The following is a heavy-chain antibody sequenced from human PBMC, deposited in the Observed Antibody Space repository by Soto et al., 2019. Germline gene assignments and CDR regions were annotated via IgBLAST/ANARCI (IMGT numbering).Heavy chain of an antibody. J-gene: IGHJ5*02. V-gene: IGHV1-46*01. Sequence: QGQLVQSGAEVKKPGASVKVSCKASGYTFTTYYIHWMRPAPGQGLEWMGMFNPYTGGTRYAHKGYGRDTMTGDTSTSTGYMELSRLRSDDTSVYYCARLWGEIGTAFDTWGQGTLVTVSS. CDR2: FNPYTGGT. CDR3: ARLWGEIGTAFDT. CDR1: GYTFTTYY. D-gene: IGHD1-1*01.